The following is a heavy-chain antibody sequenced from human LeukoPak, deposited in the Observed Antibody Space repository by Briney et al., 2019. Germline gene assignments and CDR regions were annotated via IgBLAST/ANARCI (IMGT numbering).Heavy chain of an antibody. V-gene: IGHV1-2*02. D-gene: IGHD4-17*01. CDR1: GYTFTGYY. CDR3: ARVPSDGDHYDY. Sequence: ASVKVSCKASGYTFTGYYIHWVRQAPGQGLEWMGWINPNRGGTNYAQKLQGRVTMTRDTSINTVYMELSRLRSDDTAVYYCARVPSDGDHYDYWGQGTLVTVSS. J-gene: IGHJ4*02. CDR2: INPNRGGT.